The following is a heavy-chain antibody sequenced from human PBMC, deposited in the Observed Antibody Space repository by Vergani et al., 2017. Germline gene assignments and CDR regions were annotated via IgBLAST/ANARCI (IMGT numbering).Heavy chain of an antibody. CDR3: ARVDTIFGVVIRGLDY. Sequence: QVQLQQWGAGLLKPSETLSLTCAVYGGSFSGYYWSWIRQPPGKGLEWIGEINHSGSTNYNPSLKSRVTISVDTSKNQFSLKLSSVTAADTAVYYCARVDTIFGVVIRGLDYWGQGTLVTVSS. J-gene: IGHJ4*02. V-gene: IGHV4-34*01. CDR1: GGSFSGYY. CDR2: INHSGST. D-gene: IGHD3-3*01.